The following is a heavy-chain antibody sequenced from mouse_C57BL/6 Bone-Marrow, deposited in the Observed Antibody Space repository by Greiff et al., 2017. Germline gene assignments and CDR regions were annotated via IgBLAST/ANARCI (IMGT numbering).Heavy chain of an antibody. CDR1: GYTFTSYW. CDR3: ARSGLRYPAWFAY. Sequence: VQLQQPGAELVKPGASVKLSCQASGYTFTSYWMHWVKQRPGQGLEWIEMIHPNSGSTNYNEKFKSKATLTVDKTSSTAYMQLSSLTSEDSAVYYCARSGLRYPAWFAYWGQGTLVTVSA. V-gene: IGHV1-64*01. J-gene: IGHJ3*01. D-gene: IGHD1-1*01. CDR2: IHPNSGST.